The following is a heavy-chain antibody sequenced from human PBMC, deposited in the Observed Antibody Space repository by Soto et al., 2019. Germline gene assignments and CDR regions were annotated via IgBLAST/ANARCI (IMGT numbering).Heavy chain of an antibody. Sequence: PSETLSLTCAVYGGSFSGYYWSWIRQPPGKGLEWIGEINHSGSTNYNPSLKSRVTISVDTSKNQFSLKLSSVTAADTAVYYCARGSRGGIVATNYYYYGMDVWGQGTTVP. CDR1: GGSFSGYY. V-gene: IGHV4-34*01. CDR3: ARGSRGGIVATNYYYYGMDV. J-gene: IGHJ6*02. CDR2: INHSGST. D-gene: IGHD5-12*01.